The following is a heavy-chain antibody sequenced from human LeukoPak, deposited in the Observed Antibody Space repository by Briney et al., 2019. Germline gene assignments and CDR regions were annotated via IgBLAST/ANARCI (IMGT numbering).Heavy chain of an antibody. CDR2: ISSSGSTI. Sequence: GGSLRLSCAASGFTFSDYYMSWIRQAPGKGLEWVSYISSSGSTIYYADSVKGRFTISRDNAKNSLYLQMNSLRAEDTAVYYCARAPGRLERRVTWFDPWGQGTLVTVSS. CDR1: GFTFSDYY. D-gene: IGHD1-1*01. CDR3: ARAPGRLERRVTWFDP. J-gene: IGHJ5*02. V-gene: IGHV3-11*01.